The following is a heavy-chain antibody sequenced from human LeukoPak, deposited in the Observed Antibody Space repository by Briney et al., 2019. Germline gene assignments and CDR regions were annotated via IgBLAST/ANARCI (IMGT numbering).Heavy chain of an antibody. CDR3: ARDRTPDTGYYDSSGYYPGY. Sequence: GGSLRLSCAASGFTFSSYAMHWVRQAPGKGLEWVAVISYDGSNKYYADSVKGRFTISRDNSKNTLYLQMNSLRAEDTAVYYCARDRTPDTGYYDSSGYYPGYWGQGTLVTVSS. J-gene: IGHJ4*02. V-gene: IGHV3-30-3*01. CDR1: GFTFSSYA. CDR2: ISYDGSNK. D-gene: IGHD3-22*01.